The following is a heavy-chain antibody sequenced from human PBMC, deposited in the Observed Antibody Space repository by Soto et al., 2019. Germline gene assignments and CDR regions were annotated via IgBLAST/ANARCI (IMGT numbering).Heavy chain of an antibody. V-gene: IGHV1-8*01. J-gene: IGHJ6*02. CDR1: GYTFTSYD. CDR2: MNPNSGNT. Sequence: GASVKVSCKASGYTFTSYDINWVRQATGQGLEWMGWMNPNSGNTGYAQKFQGRVTMTRNTSISTAYMELSSLRSEDTAVYYCAMTVSGEQPVWWSGGYYGIDVWGQGTTGTVSS. CDR3: AMTVSGEQPVWWSGGYYGIDV. D-gene: IGHD2-21*01.